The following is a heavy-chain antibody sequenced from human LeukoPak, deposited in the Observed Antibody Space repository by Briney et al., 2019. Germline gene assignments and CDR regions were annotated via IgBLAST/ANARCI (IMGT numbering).Heavy chain of an antibody. V-gene: IGHV4-30-2*01. J-gene: IGHJ4*02. D-gene: IGHD3-22*01. CDR3: ARAPGPYYYDSSGYSDY. CDR2: IYHSGST. CDR1: GGSISSGGYY. Sequence: SETLSLTCTVSGGSISSGGYYWSWIRQPPGKGLEWIGYIYHSGSTYYNPSLKSRVTISVDGSKNQFSLKLSSVTAADTAVYYCARAPGPYYYDSSGYSDYWGQGTLVTVSS.